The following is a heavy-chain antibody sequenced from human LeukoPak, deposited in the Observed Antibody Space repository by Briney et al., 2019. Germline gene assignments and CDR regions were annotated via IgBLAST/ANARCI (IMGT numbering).Heavy chain of an antibody. D-gene: IGHD5-18*01. Sequence: PGGSLRLSCAASGFTFNNYIVTWVRQAPGRGLEWVSYISSGSGTMYYADSVKGRFTISRENAKKSLYLQMNSLRDEDTAVYYCARAVLGYSWVYDYWGQGTLVTVSS. V-gene: IGHV3-48*02. CDR3: ARAVLGYSWVYDY. CDR1: GFTFNNYI. CDR2: ISSGSGTM. J-gene: IGHJ4*02.